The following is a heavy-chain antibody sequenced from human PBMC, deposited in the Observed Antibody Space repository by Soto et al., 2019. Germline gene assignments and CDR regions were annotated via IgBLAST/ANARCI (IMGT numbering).Heavy chain of an antibody. CDR3: VHPRSTVQIPPT. D-gene: IGHD4-17*01. CDR2: ISSNGDST. V-gene: IGHV3-64D*06. Sequence: PGGSLRLSCSASGFTFSMFSMHWVRQAPGKGLEYVSGISSNGDSTYYVDSVKGRFTISRDNSKNTLYLQMSSLRAVDTAVYYCVHPRSTVQIPPTWGQGTLVTVSS. J-gene: IGHJ5*02. CDR1: GFTFSMFS.